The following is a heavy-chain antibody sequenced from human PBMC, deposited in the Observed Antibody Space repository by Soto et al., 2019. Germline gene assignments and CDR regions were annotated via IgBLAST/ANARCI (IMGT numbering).Heavy chain of an antibody. V-gene: IGHV3-30*18. CDR2: MSFDGGNR. CDR1: GFTFSDSA. Sequence: QVQLVESGGGVVQPGTSLRLSCVASGFTFSDSAMHWVRQAPGKGLEWVAVMSFDGGNRFYGDSVKGRFTIARDNSKNTVYLQMNSLRIEDTAVYYCVKDKGLGYNPAGQWGQGTRVTVSS. D-gene: IGHD5-12*01. J-gene: IGHJ4*02. CDR3: VKDKGLGYNPAGQ.